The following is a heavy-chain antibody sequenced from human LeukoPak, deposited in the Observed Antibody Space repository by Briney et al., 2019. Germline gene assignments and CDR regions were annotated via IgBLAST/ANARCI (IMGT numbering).Heavy chain of an antibody. CDR2: NSSSSSYI. V-gene: IGHV3-21*01. CDR1: GFTFSSYS. CDR3: AGSTYYDFWSGSIQGWFDP. Sequence: GGSLRLSCAASGFTFSSYSMNWVRQAPGKGLEWVSSNSSSSSYIYYADSVKGRFTISRDNAKNSLYLQMNSLRAEDTAVYYCAGSTYYDFWSGSIQGWFDPWGQGTLVTVSS. D-gene: IGHD3-3*01. J-gene: IGHJ5*02.